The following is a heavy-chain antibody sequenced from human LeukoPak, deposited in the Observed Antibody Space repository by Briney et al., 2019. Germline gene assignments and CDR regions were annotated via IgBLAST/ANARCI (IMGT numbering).Heavy chain of an antibody. V-gene: IGHV3-48*03. CDR2: ISRSGSTK. CDR3: ARAPSWNGMDV. CDR1: GFTFSTYY. D-gene: IGHD3-3*01. Sequence: GVSLRLSCAASGFTFSTYYMKWVSQAPGRGLEWVSDISRSGSTKYYADSVGRRFTIHRDNAKNLVYLQMNRLRAQDTAVYYCARAPSWNGMDVWGEKPTLPLSS. J-gene: IGHJ6*01.